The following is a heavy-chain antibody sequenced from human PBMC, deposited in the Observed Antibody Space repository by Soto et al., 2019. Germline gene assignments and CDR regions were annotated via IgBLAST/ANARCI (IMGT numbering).Heavy chain of an antibody. CDR3: ARAQPSYDFWSGYTSDAGPIYYMDV. J-gene: IGHJ6*03. V-gene: IGHV1-3*01. CDR2: INAGNGNT. D-gene: IGHD3-3*01. CDR1: GYTFTSYS. Sequence: GASVKVSCKASGYTFTSYSMHWVRQAPRQKLEGMGWINAGNGNTKYSQKFQGRVTITRDTSASTAYMELSSLRSEDTAVYYCARAQPSYDFWSGYTSDAGPIYYMDVWGKGTTVTVSS.